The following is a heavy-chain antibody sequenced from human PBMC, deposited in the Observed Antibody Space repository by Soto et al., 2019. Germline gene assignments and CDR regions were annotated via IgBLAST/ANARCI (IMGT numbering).Heavy chain of an antibody. D-gene: IGHD3-3*01. V-gene: IGHV1-2*04. CDR3: ARGLLRFLEWLPPPTYFDY. J-gene: IGHJ4*02. CDR2: INPNSGGT. CDR1: GYTFTGYY. Sequence: GASVKVSCKASGYTFTGYYMHWVRQAPGQGLEWMGWINPNSGGTNYAQKFQGWVTMTRDTSISTAYMELSRLRSDDTAVYYCARGLLRFLEWLPPPTYFDYRGQGTLVTVS.